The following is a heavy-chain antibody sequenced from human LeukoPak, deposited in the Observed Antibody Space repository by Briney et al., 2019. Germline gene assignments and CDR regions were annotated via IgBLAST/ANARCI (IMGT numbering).Heavy chain of an antibody. J-gene: IGHJ4*02. Sequence: GASVEVSCKASGYTFTGCYMHWVRQAPGQGLEWMGWISAYNGNTNYAQKLQGRVTMTTDTSTSTAYMELRSLRSDDTAVYYCARDGDRTTVGMDYWGQGTLVTVSS. CDR1: GYTFTGCY. D-gene: IGHD4-11*01. CDR3: ARDGDRTTVGMDY. CDR2: ISAYNGNT. V-gene: IGHV1-18*04.